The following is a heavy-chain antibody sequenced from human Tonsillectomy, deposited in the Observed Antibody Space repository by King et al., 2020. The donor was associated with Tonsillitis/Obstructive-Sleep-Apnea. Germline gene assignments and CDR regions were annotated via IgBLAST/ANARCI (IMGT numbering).Heavy chain of an antibody. D-gene: IGHD3-22*01. CDR1: GFTFXSXA. J-gene: IGHJ6*03. CDR2: IXGSGGST. Sequence: VQLVESGGGXVQPGGSLRLSXAASGFTFXSXAMSWVXQAPGKGLEWVSAIXGSGGSTYYADSVKGRFTISRDNSKNTLYLQMNSLRAEDTAVYYCAKDADSSGYYYGYMDVWGKGTTVTVSS. V-gene: IGHV3-23*04. CDR3: AKDADSSGYYYGYMDV.